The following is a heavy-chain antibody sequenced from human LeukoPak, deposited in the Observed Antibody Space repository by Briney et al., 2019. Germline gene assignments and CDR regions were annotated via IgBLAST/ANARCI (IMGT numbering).Heavy chain of an antibody. D-gene: IGHD6-13*01. Sequence: SETLSLTCTVSGGSISSSSYYWGWIRQPPGKGLEWIGSIYYSGSTYYNPSVKSRVTISVDTSKNQFYLKLSSVTAADTAVYYCARGVIAAGGNDFDYWGQGTLVTVSS. CDR2: IYYSGST. V-gene: IGHV4-39*01. CDR3: ARGVIAAGGNDFDY. CDR1: GGSISSSSYY. J-gene: IGHJ4*02.